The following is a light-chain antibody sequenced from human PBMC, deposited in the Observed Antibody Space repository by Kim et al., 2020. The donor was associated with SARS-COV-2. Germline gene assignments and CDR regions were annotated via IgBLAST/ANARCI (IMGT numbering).Light chain of an antibody. CDR1: SSNIGSYD. CDR2: GDT. J-gene: IGLJ2*01. V-gene: IGLV1-40*01. CDR3: QSHDNKLSAL. Sequence: QDVLTQPPSVSGAPGQDVAISCTGSSSNIGSYDVHWYQQFPGSAPKLLIYGDTNRPSGVPDRFSGSKSGTSASLAITGLQPEDEADYYCQSHDNKLSALFGGGTQLTVL.